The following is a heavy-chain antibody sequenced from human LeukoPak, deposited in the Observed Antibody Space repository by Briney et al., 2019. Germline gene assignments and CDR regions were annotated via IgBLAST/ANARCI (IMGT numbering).Heavy chain of an antibody. J-gene: IGHJ4*02. CDR3: ARAAPQHDSSGYYFDY. V-gene: IGHV4-59*02. CDR2: IYYSGST. CDR1: GDSVNTYY. Sequence: PSETLSLTCTVSGDSVNTYYWSWIRQPPGRGLEWIGYIYYSGSTNYNPSLKSRVTISVDTSKNQFSLKLSSVTAADTAVYYCARAAPQHDSSGYYFDYWGQGTLVTVSS. D-gene: IGHD3-22*01.